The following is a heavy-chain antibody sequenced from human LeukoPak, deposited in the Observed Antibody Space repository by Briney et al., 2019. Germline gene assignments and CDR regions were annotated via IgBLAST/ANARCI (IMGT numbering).Heavy chain of an antibody. CDR2: INQSGST. Sequence: PSETLSLTCAVQGGSFNTYYWNWIRQPPGKGLEWIGEINQSGSTKYNPSLKSRVTISVDTSKNQFSLNLNSVTAADTAVYYCARVNDYVWGTYRWPRYYYYMDVWGKGTTVSISS. V-gene: IGHV4-34*01. CDR1: GGSFNTYY. D-gene: IGHD3-16*02. CDR3: ARVNDYVWGTYRWPRYYYYMDV. J-gene: IGHJ6*03.